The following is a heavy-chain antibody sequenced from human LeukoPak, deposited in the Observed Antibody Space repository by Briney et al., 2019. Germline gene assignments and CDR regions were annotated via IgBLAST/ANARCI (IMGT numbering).Heavy chain of an antibody. CDR3: ARAVHCSGGSCYFDY. Sequence: PSETLSLTCTVSGGSISSYSWSWIRQPAGKGLEWIGHIYTSGSTKYNPSLTSRVTMSVDTSKNQFPLKLRSVTAADTAVYYCARAVHCSGGSCYFDYWGQGTLVTVSS. CDR1: GGSISSYS. D-gene: IGHD2-15*01. V-gene: IGHV4-4*07. J-gene: IGHJ4*02. CDR2: IYTSGST.